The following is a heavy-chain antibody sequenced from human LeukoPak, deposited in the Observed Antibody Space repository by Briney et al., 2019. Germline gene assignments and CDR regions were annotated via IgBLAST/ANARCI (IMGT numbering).Heavy chain of an antibody. CDR1: GGSFSGYY. Sequence: SETLSLTCAVYGGSFSGYYWSWIRQPPGKGMEWIGEINHSGSTNYNPSLKSRVTISVDTSKNQFSLKLSSVTAADTAEYYCARGLGRYSGYDSYYWGQGTLVTVSS. CDR2: INHSGST. D-gene: IGHD5-12*01. V-gene: IGHV4-34*01. CDR3: ARGLGRYSGYDSYY. J-gene: IGHJ4*02.